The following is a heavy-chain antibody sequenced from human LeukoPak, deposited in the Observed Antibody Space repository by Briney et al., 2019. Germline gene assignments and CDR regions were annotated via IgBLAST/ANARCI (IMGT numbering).Heavy chain of an antibody. Sequence: GGSLRLSYAASGFTFTSYAMSWVRQAPGKGLEWVSAITGSGGSTYYADSVKGRFTISRDNSKNTLYLQINSLTVDDAALYYCARGGVYIGSFFDYWGQGTLVTVSS. CDR1: GFTFTSYA. V-gene: IGHV3-23*01. D-gene: IGHD1-26*01. CDR3: ARGGVYIGSFFDY. CDR2: ITGSGGST. J-gene: IGHJ4*02.